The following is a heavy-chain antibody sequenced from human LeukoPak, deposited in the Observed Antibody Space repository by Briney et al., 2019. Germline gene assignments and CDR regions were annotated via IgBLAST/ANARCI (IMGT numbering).Heavy chain of an antibody. CDR1: GFTFTIFG. CDR3: ARLNYYGSGTPFYFDY. D-gene: IGHD3-10*01. Sequence: GGSLRLSCAASGFTFTIFGLNWVRQAPGKGLEWVANIKQDGSEKYYVDSVKGRFTISRDNAKNSLYLQMNSLRAEDTAVYYCARLNYYGSGTPFYFDYWGQGTLVTVSS. J-gene: IGHJ4*02. V-gene: IGHV3-7*01. CDR2: IKQDGSEK.